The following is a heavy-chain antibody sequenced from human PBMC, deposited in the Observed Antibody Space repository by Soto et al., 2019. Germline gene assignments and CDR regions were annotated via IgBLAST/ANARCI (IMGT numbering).Heavy chain of an antibody. CDR1: GGSISSSSYY. CDR2: IYYSGST. J-gene: IGHJ6*02. V-gene: IGHV4-39*02. CDR3: ARDPLWTSCYLFPSYYGMDV. Sequence: PSETLSLTCTVSGGSISSSSYYWGWIRPPPGKGMEWIESIYYSGSTYYNPSLKSRVTISVDTSKNQFSLKLSSVTAADTAVYYCARDPLWTSCYLFPSYYGMDVWGQGTTVTVSS. D-gene: IGHD2-2*01.